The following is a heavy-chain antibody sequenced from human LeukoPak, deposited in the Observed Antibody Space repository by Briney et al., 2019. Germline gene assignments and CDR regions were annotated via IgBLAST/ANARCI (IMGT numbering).Heavy chain of an antibody. CDR2: IYYSGST. Sequence: SQTLSLTCTVSGGSISSGGYYWSWIRQHPGKGLEWIGYIYYSGSTYYNPSLKSRVTISVDTSKNKFSLKLSSVTAADTAVYYCARVPVIYDSSGYYVSGTDYFDYWGQGTLVTVSS. V-gene: IGHV4-31*03. D-gene: IGHD3-22*01. CDR1: GGSISSGGYY. CDR3: ARVPVIYDSSGYYVSGTDYFDY. J-gene: IGHJ4*02.